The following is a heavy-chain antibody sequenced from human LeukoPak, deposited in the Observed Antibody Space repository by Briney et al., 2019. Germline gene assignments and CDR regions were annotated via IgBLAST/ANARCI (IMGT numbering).Heavy chain of an antibody. J-gene: IGHJ4*02. D-gene: IGHD1-7*01. CDR2: CDGRDE. V-gene: IGHV3-30*01. CDR1: GFTFSSYS. CDR3: AREGELRDFFDF. Sequence: PGGSLRLSCAASGFTFSSYSMHWVRQAPGKALEWVACDGRDEFYADSVKGRFTNSRDSSKHTLFLQMNSLRPEDTAVYYCAREGELRDFFDFWGPGTLVTVSS.